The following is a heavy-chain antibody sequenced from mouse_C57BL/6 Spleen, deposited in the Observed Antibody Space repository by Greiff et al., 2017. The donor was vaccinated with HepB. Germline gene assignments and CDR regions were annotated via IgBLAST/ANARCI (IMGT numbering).Heavy chain of an antibody. J-gene: IGHJ3*01. D-gene: IGHD1-1*01. CDR2: IYPRSGNT. V-gene: IGHV1-81*01. CDR1: GYTFTSYG. Sequence: VQLQQSGAELARPGASVKLSCKASGYTFTSYGISWVKQRTGQGLEWIGEIYPRSGNTYYNEKFKGKATLTADKSSSTAYMELRSLTSEDSAVYFCARNYGSSPGWFAYWGQGTLVTVSA. CDR3: ARNYGSSPGWFAY.